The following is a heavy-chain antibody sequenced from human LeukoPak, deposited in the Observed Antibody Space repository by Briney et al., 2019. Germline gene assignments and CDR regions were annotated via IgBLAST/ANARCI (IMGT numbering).Heavy chain of an antibody. J-gene: IGHJ6*02. V-gene: IGHV4-31*03. D-gene: IGHD2-2*03. CDR2: IYYSGST. CDR3: ARDGDGYCSSTSCYGYGMDV. CDR1: GGSISSGGYY. Sequence: SETLSLTCTVSGGSISSGGYYWSWIRQHPGKGLEWIGYIYYSGSTYYSPSLKSRVTISVDTSKNQFSLKLSSVTAADTAVYYCARDGDGYCSSTSCYGYGMDVWGQGTTVTVSS.